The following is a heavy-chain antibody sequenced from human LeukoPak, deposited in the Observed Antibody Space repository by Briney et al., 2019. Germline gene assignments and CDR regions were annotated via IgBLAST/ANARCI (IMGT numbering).Heavy chain of an antibody. CDR1: GFTFSSYA. Sequence: GGSLRLSRAASGFTFSSYAMHWVRQAPGKGLEWVAVISYDGSNKYYADSVKGRFTISRDNSKNTLYLRMNSLRAEDTAVYYCAREGGRWELPDYFDYWGQGTLVTVSS. CDR3: AREGGRWELPDYFDY. D-gene: IGHD1-26*01. J-gene: IGHJ4*02. V-gene: IGHV3-30*04. CDR2: ISYDGSNK.